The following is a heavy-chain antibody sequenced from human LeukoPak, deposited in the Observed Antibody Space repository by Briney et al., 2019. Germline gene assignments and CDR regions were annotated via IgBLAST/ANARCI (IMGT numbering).Heavy chain of an antibody. CDR1: GFTFSNAC. CDR3: TTDSAAY. V-gene: IGHV3-15*01. CDR2: VKRQIDGDTT. J-gene: IGHJ4*02. Sequence: PAGSLRLSCAASGFTFSNACMTWVRQPPGKGLEWVGRVKRQIDGDTTDYAAAVKGRFAISRDDSKKTVYLQMNSLKTEDTALYYCTTDSAAYWGQGTLVTVSS.